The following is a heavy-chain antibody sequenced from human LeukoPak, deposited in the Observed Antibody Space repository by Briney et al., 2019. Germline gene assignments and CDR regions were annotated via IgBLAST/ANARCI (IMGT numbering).Heavy chain of an antibody. D-gene: IGHD2-21*01. V-gene: IGHV3-30*18. CDR1: GFTLSSYG. J-gene: IGHJ4*02. CDR3: AKDIRRSEYY. CDR2: ISYDGRNK. Sequence: PGRSLRLSCAASGFTLSSYGMHWVRHAPGKGLEWVAVISYDGRNKYYADSVKGRFTISRDISKNTLYLQMSSLRAEDTAVYYCAKDIRRSEYYWGQGTLVTVSS.